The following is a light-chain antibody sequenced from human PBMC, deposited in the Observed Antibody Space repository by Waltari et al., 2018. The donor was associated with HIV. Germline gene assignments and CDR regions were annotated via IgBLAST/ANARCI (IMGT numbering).Light chain of an antibody. CDR2: EVY. CDR1: SRDVGGYNY. V-gene: IGLV2-8*01. CDR3: ASYAGRNNLV. Sequence: QSALTQPPSASGSPGQSVTISCTGTSRDVGGYNYVSWYKQHPGEAPKVVIFEVYKRPSRVPDRLSGSKSGNTASLTVSGLQADDEATYYCASYAGRNNLVFGGGTKLTVL. J-gene: IGLJ2*01.